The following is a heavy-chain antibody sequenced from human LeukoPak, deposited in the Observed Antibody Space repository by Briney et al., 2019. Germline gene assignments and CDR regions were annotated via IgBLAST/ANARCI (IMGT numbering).Heavy chain of an antibody. Sequence: GGSLRLSCATSGSTFGDYAMSWVRQAPGKGPEWVSIVVGSGVTTFHADSVQGRFTISRDNSKNTLYLQMNSLRAEDTAVYYCAKTGGAHWGFDHWGQGTLVTVSS. CDR2: VVGSGVTT. V-gene: IGHV3-23*01. CDR1: GSTFGDYA. CDR3: AKTGGAHWGFDH. D-gene: IGHD7-27*01. J-gene: IGHJ4*02.